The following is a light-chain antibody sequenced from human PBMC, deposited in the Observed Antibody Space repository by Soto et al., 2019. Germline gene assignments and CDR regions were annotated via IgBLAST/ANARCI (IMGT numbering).Light chain of an antibody. CDR3: QQYNSCT. CDR1: QSISNW. CDR2: DAS. Sequence: DIQMTQSPSSLSASVGDRVTITCRASQSISNWLAWYQQKPGKAPKLLIYDASSLESGVPSRFSGSGSGTEFTLTISSLQPDDFATYYCQQYNSCTFGQGTKVDIK. V-gene: IGKV1-5*01. J-gene: IGKJ1*01.